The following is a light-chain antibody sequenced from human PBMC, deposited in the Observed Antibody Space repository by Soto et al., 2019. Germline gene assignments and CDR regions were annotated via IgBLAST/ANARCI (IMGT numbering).Light chain of an antibody. V-gene: IGKV1D-13*01. Sequence: IKMTQSPSTLSASVGDRVTITCRASQGISSALAWYQQKPGKAPKLLIYDASILESGVPSRFSGSGSGTDFTLTISSLQPEDFATYYCQQFNNYRITFGQGTRLEI. J-gene: IGKJ5*01. CDR3: QQFNNYRIT. CDR1: QGISSA. CDR2: DAS.